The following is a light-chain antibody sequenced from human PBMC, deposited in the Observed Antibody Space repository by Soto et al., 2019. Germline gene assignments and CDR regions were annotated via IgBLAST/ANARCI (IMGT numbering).Light chain of an antibody. Sequence: IQLTQSPSSLSASVGDRVTITCRASQVISSSLAWYQQKPGKAPKVLIYAASTSQSGVPSRFSGSGSGTDFTLTISSLQPEDFATYYCQQLNSYPLTFGGGTKVESK. CDR3: QQLNSYPLT. CDR1: QVISSS. J-gene: IGKJ4*01. CDR2: AAS. V-gene: IGKV1-9*01.